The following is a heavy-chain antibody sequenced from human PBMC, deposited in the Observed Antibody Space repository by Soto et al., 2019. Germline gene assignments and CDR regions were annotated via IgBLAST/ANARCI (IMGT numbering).Heavy chain of an antibody. CDR2: SIPIFGTA. CDR3: ARGGLRFLESHGMDV. V-gene: IGHV1-69*12. Sequence: QVQLVQSGAEVKKPGSSVKVSCKASGGTFSSYAISWVRQAPGQGLEWMGGSIPIFGTANYAQKFQGRVTFTAAESTSTAYMELSSLRSEDTAVYYCARGGLRFLESHGMDVWGQGTTVTVSS. CDR1: GGTFSSYA. D-gene: IGHD3-3*01. J-gene: IGHJ6*02.